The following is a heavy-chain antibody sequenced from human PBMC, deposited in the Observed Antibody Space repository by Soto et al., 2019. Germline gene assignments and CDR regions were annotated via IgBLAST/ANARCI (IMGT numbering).Heavy chain of an antibody. D-gene: IGHD3-3*01. CDR2: MYYSGST. V-gene: IGHV4-39*01. CDR1: GGPISSRIYY. Sequence: SETLSLTCTVSGGPISSRIYYWGWIRHSPGKGLEWIGSMYYSGSTYYNPSLKSRITISVDTSKNQFSLKLTSVTAADTAVYYCARHPQIFGVVRWFAHWGQGTLMTVYS. CDR3: ARHPQIFGVVRWFAH. J-gene: IGHJ5*02.